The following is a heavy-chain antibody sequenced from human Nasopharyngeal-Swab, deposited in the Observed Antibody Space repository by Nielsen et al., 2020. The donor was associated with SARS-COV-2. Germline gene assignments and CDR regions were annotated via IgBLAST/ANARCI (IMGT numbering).Heavy chain of an antibody. Sequence: WVRQAPGQGLEWMGRINPNSGGTNYAQKFQGRVTMTRDTSISTAYMELSRLRSDDTAVYYCAKVLQWERDAFDIWGQGTMVTVSS. CDR2: INPNSGGT. J-gene: IGHJ3*02. D-gene: IGHD1-26*01. V-gene: IGHV1-2*06. CDR3: AKVLQWERDAFDI.